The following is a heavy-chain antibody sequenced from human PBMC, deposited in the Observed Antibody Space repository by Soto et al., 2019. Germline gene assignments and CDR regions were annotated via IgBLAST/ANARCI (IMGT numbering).Heavy chain of an antibody. CDR3: VKGGGEGYYFDY. D-gene: IGHD7-27*01. V-gene: IGHV3-64D*06. CDR2: INSNGGTT. J-gene: IGHJ4*02. Sequence: WVSKKKGKRLEYISAINSNGGTTYYADSVKGRFTISRDNSKNTLYLQMSSLRAEDTAVYYCVKGGGEGYYFDYWGQGTLVT.